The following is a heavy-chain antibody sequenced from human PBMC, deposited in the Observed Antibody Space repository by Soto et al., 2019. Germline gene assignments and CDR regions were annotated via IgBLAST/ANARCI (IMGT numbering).Heavy chain of an antibody. V-gene: IGHV4-39*07. Sequence: SETLSLTCTVSGASISTNHHNWAWVRQPPGKGLEWMGNIHYRGDTYFNPSLGSRLSMSVDTSKNQFSLKLSSVNAADTAVYYCAKYRRTEAEGFTLDYWGRGTLVTVSS. J-gene: IGHJ4*02. CDR2: IHYRGDT. CDR3: AKYRRTEAEGFTLDY. D-gene: IGHD6-13*01. CDR1: GASISTNHHN.